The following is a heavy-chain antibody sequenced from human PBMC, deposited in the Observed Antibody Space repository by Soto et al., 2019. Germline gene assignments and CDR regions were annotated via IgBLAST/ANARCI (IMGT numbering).Heavy chain of an antibody. J-gene: IGHJ6*02. CDR1: GGSIDGYY. CDR3: AKLAGYCSGNSCHGDYAMDV. D-gene: IGHD2-2*01. Sequence: SETLSLTCTVSGGSIDGYYWTWIRQPPGKGLEWIGTFYYSENTYYNPSLKSRVTISVDTSKNQFSLKLSSVTAADTAVYYCAKLAGYCSGNSCHGDYAMDVWGQGTTVTVS. CDR2: FYYSENT. V-gene: IGHV4-39*01.